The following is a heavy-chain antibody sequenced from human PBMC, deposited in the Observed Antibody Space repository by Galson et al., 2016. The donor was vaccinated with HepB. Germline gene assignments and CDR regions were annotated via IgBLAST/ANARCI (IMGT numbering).Heavy chain of an antibody. J-gene: IGHJ4*02. CDR1: GGTFSTYA. Sequence: SVKVSCKASGGTFSTYAISWVRQAPGQGLEWMGGINPIFGTANYAQKFRGRVTITADKSTSTAYMELSSLRSEDTAVYYCARHPPYSFGSYPFDLWGQGTLVTVSS. CDR3: ARHPPYSFGSYPFDL. CDR2: INPIFGTA. D-gene: IGHD5-18*01. V-gene: IGHV1-69*06.